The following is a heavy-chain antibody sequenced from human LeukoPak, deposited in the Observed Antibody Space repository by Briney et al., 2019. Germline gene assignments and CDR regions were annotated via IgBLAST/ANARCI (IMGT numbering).Heavy chain of an antibody. Sequence: SETLSLTCTASGGSISTYYWAWIRQPPGKGLEWLATISESGTTYYNPSLKSRVTISVDTSKNQFSLNLGSVTAADTAVYYCARYSGSYFDYWGQGSLVTVSS. CDR3: ARYSGSYFDY. CDR2: ISESGTT. CDR1: GGSISTYY. V-gene: IGHV4-39*01. D-gene: IGHD3-10*01. J-gene: IGHJ4*02.